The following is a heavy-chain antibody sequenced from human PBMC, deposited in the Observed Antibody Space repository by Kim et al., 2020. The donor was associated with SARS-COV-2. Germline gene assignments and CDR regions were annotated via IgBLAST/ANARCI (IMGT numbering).Heavy chain of an antibody. J-gene: IGHJ4*02. D-gene: IGHD6-19*01. CDR3: ARDSGSVAGIY. Sequence: YYHPALKSRGTISVGTSKNQFALKLSSVTAADTAVYYCARDSGSVAGIYWGQGTLVTVSS. V-gene: IGHV4-39*06.